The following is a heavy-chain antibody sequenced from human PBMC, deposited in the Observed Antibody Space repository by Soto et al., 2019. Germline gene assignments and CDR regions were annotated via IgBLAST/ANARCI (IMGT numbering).Heavy chain of an antibody. CDR2: INPNSGGT. D-gene: IGHD6-6*01. V-gene: IGHV1-2*04. J-gene: IGHJ4*02. CDR3: ARDLSSSALYYFDY. CDR1: GYTFTGYY. Sequence: GASVKVSCKASGYTFTGYYMHWVRQAPGQGLEWMGWINPNSGGTNYAQKFQGWVTMTRDTSISTAYMEPSRLRSDDTAVYYCARDLSSSALYYFDYWGQGTLVTVSS.